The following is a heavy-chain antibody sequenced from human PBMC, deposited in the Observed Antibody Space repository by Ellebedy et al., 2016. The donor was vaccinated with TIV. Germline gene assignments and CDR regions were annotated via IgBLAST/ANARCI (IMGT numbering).Heavy chain of an antibody. D-gene: IGHD3-22*01. CDR2: ISYDGSNK. V-gene: IGHV3-30*18. CDR3: AKVADYYHDSSGFPDN. CDR1: GFTFSNYG. J-gene: IGHJ4*02. Sequence: SLKISCAASGFTFSNYGMHWVRQAPGKGLGWGSVISYDGSNKYYADSVKGRFTITRDNSKNTLNVQMNSLRAEDTAVYYCAKVADYYHDSSGFPDNWGQGTLVTVSS.